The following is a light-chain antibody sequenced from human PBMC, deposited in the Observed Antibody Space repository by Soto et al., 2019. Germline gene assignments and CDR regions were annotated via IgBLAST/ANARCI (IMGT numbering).Light chain of an antibody. J-gene: IGKJ4*01. CDR1: QGIRSG. CDR2: AAS. V-gene: IGKV1-17*01. Sequence: DIQMTQSPSSLSASVGERVTITCRASQGIRSGLGWYQQKPGKAPKRRIDAASSLQSGVPSRFSGSGSGTEFTLTISSLQPEDFATYYCLQHNTCPLTFGGGTKVDIK. CDR3: LQHNTCPLT.